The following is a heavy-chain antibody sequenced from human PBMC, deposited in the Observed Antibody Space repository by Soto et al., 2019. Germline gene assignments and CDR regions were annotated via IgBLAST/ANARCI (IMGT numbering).Heavy chain of an antibody. D-gene: IGHD4-17*01. CDR2: ISGSGGST. CDR1: GFTFSSYA. V-gene: IGHV3-23*01. CDR3: AKRVTTVKNYYYYGMDV. J-gene: IGHJ6*02. Sequence: SLRLSCAASGFTFSSYAMSWVRQAPGKGLEWVSAISGSGGSTYYADSVKGRFTISRDNSKNTLYLQMNSLRAEDTAVYYCAKRVTTVKNYYYYGMDVWGQGTTVTVSS.